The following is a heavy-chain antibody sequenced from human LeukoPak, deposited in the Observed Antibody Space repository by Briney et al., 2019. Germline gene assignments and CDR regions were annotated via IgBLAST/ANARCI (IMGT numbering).Heavy chain of an antibody. V-gene: IGHV3-33*08. D-gene: IGHD4-23*01. CDR1: GFTFSGYS. Sequence: GGSLRLSCAASGFTFSGYSMHWVRQAPGKGLEWVAVIWYDGSNKYYADSVKGRFTISRDNSKNTLYLQMNSLRAEDTAVYYCARGYGGNPIDYWGQGTLVTVSS. J-gene: IGHJ4*02. CDR3: ARGYGGNPIDY. CDR2: IWYDGSNK.